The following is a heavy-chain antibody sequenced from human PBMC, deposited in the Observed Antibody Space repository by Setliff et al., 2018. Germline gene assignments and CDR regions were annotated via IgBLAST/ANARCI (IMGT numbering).Heavy chain of an antibody. CDR3: ARVLNWFDP. J-gene: IGHJ5*02. CDR1: GGSISSSSYY. CDR2: IYYRGST. V-gene: IGHV4-39*07. Sequence: LETLSLTCTVSGGSISSSSYYWGWIRQPPGKGLEWIGSIYYRGSTYYNPSLKSRVTISVDTSKNQFSLKLSSVTAADTAVYYCARVLNWFDPWGQGTLVTVSS. D-gene: IGHD1-26*01.